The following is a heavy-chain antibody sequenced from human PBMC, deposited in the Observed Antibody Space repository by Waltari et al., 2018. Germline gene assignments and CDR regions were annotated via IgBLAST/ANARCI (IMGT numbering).Heavy chain of an antibody. D-gene: IGHD5-12*01. Sequence: QVNLAQSGAEVKKPGASVKVSCKASGITLTGHYMHWVRQAPGQGLEWMGWINPNSGETKYAPKFQGRVAVTRDTSISTIYMEIINLTSDDTAVYYCARVWFHSGLDYWGQGTLVTVSS. J-gene: IGHJ4*02. CDR2: INPNSGET. V-gene: IGHV1-2*02. CDR3: ARVWFHSGLDY. CDR1: GITLTGHY.